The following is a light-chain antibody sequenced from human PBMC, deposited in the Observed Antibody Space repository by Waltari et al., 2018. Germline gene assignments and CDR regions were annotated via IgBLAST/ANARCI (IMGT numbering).Light chain of an antibody. CDR2: GAS. CDR1: QVVSRS. CDR3: QHYVRLPVS. J-gene: IGKJ1*01. V-gene: IGKV3-20*01. Sequence: EIVSTQSPGILSLSPGERATLSCRASQVVSRSLAWYQQKPGQAPRLLIYGASSRATGVPDRFSGSGSGTDFSLTISRLEPEDFAVYYCQHYVRLPVSFGQGTKVEIK.